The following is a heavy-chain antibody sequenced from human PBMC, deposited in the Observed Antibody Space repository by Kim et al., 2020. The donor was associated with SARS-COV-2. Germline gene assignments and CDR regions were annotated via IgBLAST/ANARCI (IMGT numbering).Heavy chain of an antibody. CDR1: GFTFSSYA. V-gene: IGHV3-23*01. CDR3: AKYKGHDYGDYNYYYGMDV. D-gene: IGHD4-17*01. CDR2: ISGSGGST. Sequence: GGSLRLSCAASGFTFSSYAMSWVRQAPGKGLEWVSAISGSGGSTYYADSVKGRFTISRDNSKNTLYLQMNSLRAEDTAVYYCAKYKGHDYGDYNYYYGMDVWGQGTTVTVSS. J-gene: IGHJ6*02.